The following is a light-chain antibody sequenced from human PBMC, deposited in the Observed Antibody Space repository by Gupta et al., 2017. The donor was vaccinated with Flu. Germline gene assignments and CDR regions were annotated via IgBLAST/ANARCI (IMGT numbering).Light chain of an antibody. Sequence: PATLSVSPGERATLSCRASQSAKNNLAWYQQKPGQAPRLLIYGASTRATDIPARFSGSGSETEFTLTISSLQSEDFAVYYCQHYNQWPGGFGQGTKVEIK. CDR1: QSAKNN. CDR2: GAS. J-gene: IGKJ1*01. V-gene: IGKV3-15*01. CDR3: QHYNQWPGG.